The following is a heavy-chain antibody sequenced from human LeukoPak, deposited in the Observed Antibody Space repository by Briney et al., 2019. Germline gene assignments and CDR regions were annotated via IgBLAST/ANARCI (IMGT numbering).Heavy chain of an antibody. J-gene: IGHJ5*02. D-gene: IGHD3-22*01. CDR3: ARSRRITMIVVVITDNWFDP. CDR1: GGSFSGYY. Sequence: PSETLSLTCAVYGGSFSGYYWSWIRQPPGKGLAWIGEINHSGSTNYNPSLKSRVTISVDTSKNQFSLKLSSVTAADTAVYYCARSRRITMIVVVITDNWFDPWGQGTLVTVSS. V-gene: IGHV4-34*01. CDR2: INHSGST.